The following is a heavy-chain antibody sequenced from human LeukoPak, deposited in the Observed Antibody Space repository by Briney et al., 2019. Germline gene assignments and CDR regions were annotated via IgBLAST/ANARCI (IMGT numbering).Heavy chain of an antibody. Sequence: GVSLRLSCAASGFTFSSYSMNWVRQAPGKGLEWVPSISSSSSYIYYADSVKGRFTISRDNAKISLYLQMNSLRAEDTAVYYCASSHYYDPPGWGQGTLVTVSS. D-gene: IGHD3-22*01. J-gene: IGHJ4*02. CDR2: ISSSSSYI. CDR1: GFTFSSYS. CDR3: ASSHYYDPPG. V-gene: IGHV3-21*01.